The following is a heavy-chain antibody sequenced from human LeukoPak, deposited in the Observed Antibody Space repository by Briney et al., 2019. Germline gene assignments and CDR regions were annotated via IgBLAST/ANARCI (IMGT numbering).Heavy chain of an antibody. J-gene: IGHJ4*02. V-gene: IGHV3-21*01. Sequence: GGSLRLSCAASGFTFSTCGMNWVRQAPGKGLEWVSSISGSSTYIYYADSVKGRFTISRDNAKNSLYLQMNSLRAEDTAVYYCARGSEWSSGVSDYWGQGTLVTVSS. CDR3: ARGSEWSSGVSDY. CDR2: ISGSSTYI. D-gene: IGHD3-3*01. CDR1: GFTFSTCG.